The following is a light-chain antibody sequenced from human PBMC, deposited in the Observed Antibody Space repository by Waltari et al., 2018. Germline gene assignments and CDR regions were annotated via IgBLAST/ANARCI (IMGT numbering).Light chain of an antibody. J-gene: IGKJ5*01. V-gene: IGKV3-11*01. CDR3: QQRTNWIT. Sequence: EIVLTQSPATLSLSPGERATLSCRASQSVSSYLAWNQHKPGQAPRLLIYGASNRATGIPARFSGSGSGTDFTLTISSLEPEDFAVYYCQQRTNWITFGQGTRLEIK. CDR1: QSVSSY. CDR2: GAS.